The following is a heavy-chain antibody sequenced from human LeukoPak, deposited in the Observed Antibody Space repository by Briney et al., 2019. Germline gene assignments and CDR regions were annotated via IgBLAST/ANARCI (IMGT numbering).Heavy chain of an antibody. CDR3: ARDLWFGDPA. V-gene: IGHV3-21*01. D-gene: IGHD3-10*01. J-gene: IGHJ5*02. Sequence: GGSLRLSCAASGFTFSTYSMNWVRQAPGKGLEWVSSISSSSSYIYYADSVKGRFTISRDNAKNSLYLQMNSLRAEDTAVYYCARDLWFGDPAWGQGTLVTVSS. CDR1: GFTFSTYS. CDR2: ISSSSSYI.